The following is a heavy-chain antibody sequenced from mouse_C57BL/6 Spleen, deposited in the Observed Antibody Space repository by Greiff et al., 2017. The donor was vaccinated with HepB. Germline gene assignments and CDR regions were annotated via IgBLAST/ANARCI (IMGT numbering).Heavy chain of an antibody. V-gene: IGHV10-3*01. D-gene: IGHD2-10*01. CDR3: VRTYYGNYEDGYYAMDY. J-gene: IGHJ4*01. Sequence: EVQLVESGGGLVQPKGSLKLSCAASGFTFNTYAMHWVRQAPGKGLEWVARIRSKSSNYATYYADSVKDRFTISRDDSQSMLYLQMNNLKTEDTAMYYCVRTYYGNYEDGYYAMDYCGQGTSVTVSS. CDR1: GFTFNTYA. CDR2: IRSKSSNYAT.